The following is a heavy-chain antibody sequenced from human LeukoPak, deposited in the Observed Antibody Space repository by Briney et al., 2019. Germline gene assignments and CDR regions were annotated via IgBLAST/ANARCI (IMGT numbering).Heavy chain of an antibody. CDR2: IYPGDSDT. Sequence: GESLQISCKGSGYTFTSYWIGWVRQVPGKGLEWMGIIYPGDSDTRYSPSFQGQVTISADKSISTAYLQWSSLKASDTAMYYCARLYDSSGYYYRYYFDYWGQGTLVTVSS. V-gene: IGHV5-51*01. J-gene: IGHJ4*02. CDR1: GYTFTSYW. CDR3: ARLYDSSGYYYRYYFDY. D-gene: IGHD3-22*01.